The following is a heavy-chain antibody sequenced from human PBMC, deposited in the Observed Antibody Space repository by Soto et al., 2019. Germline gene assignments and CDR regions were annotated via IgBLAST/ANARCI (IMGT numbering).Heavy chain of an antibody. J-gene: IGHJ5*02. CDR1: GYTFTSYG. CDR2: ISAYNGNT. CDR3: ARGFSDDGLVNSDWFDP. V-gene: IGHV1-18*01. D-gene: IGHD3-10*01. Sequence: ASVKVSCKASGYTFTSYGISWVRQAPGQGLEWMGWISAYNGNTNYAQKLQGRVTMTTDTSTSTAYMELRSLRSDDTAVYYCARGFSDDGLVNSDWFDPWGKGTLVTVSS.